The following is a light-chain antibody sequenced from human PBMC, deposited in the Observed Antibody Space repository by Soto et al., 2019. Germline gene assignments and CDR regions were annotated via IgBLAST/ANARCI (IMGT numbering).Light chain of an antibody. J-gene: IGKJ1*01. V-gene: IGKV3-15*01. CDR3: QQYNKWPRT. CDR1: QSVNIN. Sequence: EVLITQSPATLSLSPGERSTLSFRASQSVNINLAWYQQKPGQAPRLLIFGASSRANGIPARFSGSGSGTEFTLTISNLQTEDFAVYYCQQYNKWPRTFGQGTKVDIK. CDR2: GAS.